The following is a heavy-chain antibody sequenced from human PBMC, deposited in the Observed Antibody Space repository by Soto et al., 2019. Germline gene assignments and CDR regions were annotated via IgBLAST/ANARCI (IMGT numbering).Heavy chain of an antibody. J-gene: IGHJ4*02. D-gene: IGHD2-15*01. V-gene: IGHV4-4*02. CDR1: GGSISGNNW. CDR2: IHSSGTS. CDR3: ATRTGPLL. Sequence: SETLSLTCAVSGGSISGNNWWTWVRQPPGKGLEWVGEIHSSGTSNYSPSLESRVSISLDKSKNHFSLRLRSVTAADTAVYYCATRTGPLLWGQGPVVTVYS.